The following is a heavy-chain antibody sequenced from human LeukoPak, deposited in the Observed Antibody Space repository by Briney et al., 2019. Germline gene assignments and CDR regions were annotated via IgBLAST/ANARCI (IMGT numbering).Heavy chain of an antibody. CDR2: ITGSGDTT. V-gene: IGHV3-23*01. J-gene: IGHJ4*02. CDR1: GFIFRNYA. Sequence: PGASLRLSCAASGFIFRNYAMSWVRQAPGKGLEWVSAITGSGDTTYYADSVKGPFTISRDNTKDALYVEMNTLRAEDTAVYYCVKWGDYDILTGYYVPDFWGQGTLVTVSS. D-gene: IGHD3-9*01. CDR3: VKWGDYDILTGYYVPDF.